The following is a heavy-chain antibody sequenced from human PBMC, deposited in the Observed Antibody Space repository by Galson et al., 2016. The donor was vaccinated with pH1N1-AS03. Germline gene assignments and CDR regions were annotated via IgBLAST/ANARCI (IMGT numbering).Heavy chain of an antibody. CDR3: ARGGSSGGSHMDV. V-gene: IGHV3-11*01. CDR1: GLSVTDYY. J-gene: IGHJ6*03. CDR2: ISWNGDFI. D-gene: IGHD2-15*01. Sequence: SLRLSCAASGLSVTDYYMAWIRQAPGKGLECVSYISWNGDFIQYADSVRGRFTISRDSATDSVHLRMDNLRIEDTALYYCARGGSSGGSHMDVWGKGTTVTVSS.